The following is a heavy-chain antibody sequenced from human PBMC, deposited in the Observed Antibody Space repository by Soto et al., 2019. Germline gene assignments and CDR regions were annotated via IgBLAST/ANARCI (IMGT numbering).Heavy chain of an antibody. J-gene: IGHJ3*02. D-gene: IGHD3-3*01. V-gene: IGHV3-30*18. Sequence: GGSLRLSCVASGITFRSYGMHWVRQAPGKGLEWVAVISYDGSNKYYADSVKGRFTISRDNSKNTLYLQMNSLRAEDTAVYYCAKDLIFGVVIGNQNHDAFDIWGQGTMVTVSS. CDR2: ISYDGSNK. CDR1: GITFRSYG. CDR3: AKDLIFGVVIGNQNHDAFDI.